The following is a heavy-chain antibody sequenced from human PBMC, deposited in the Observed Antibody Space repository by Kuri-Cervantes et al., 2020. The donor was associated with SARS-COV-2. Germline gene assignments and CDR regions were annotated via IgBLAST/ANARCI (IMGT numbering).Heavy chain of an antibody. CDR2: IWYGGSNK. CDR1: GFTFSSYG. Sequence: SLKISCAASGFTFSSYGMHWVRQAPGKGLEWVAVIWYGGSNKYYADSVKGRFTISRDNSKNTLYLQMNSLRAEDTAVYYCARARGPDAFDIWGQGTMVTVSS. J-gene: IGHJ3*02. V-gene: IGHV3-33*08. CDR3: ARARGPDAFDI.